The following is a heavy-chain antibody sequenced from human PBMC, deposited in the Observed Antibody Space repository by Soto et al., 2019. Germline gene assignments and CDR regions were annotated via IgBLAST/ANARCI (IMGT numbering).Heavy chain of an antibody. D-gene: IGHD2-8*01. V-gene: IGHV1-2*04. CDR1: GYTFTGYY. CDR3: ARTLMQVLVGVYGMDV. J-gene: IGHJ6*02. Sequence: ASVKVSCKASGYTFTGYYMHWVRQAPGQGLEWMGWINPNSGGTNYAQKFQGWVTMTRDTSISTAYMELSRLRSDDTAVYYCARTLMQVLVGVYGMDVWGQGTTVTVSS. CDR2: INPNSGGT.